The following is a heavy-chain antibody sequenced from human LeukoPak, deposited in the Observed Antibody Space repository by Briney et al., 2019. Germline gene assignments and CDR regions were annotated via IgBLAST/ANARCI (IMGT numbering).Heavy chain of an antibody. CDR2: IWYDGSNK. V-gene: IGHV3-33*01. CDR1: GFTFSSYG. D-gene: IGHD1-26*01. Sequence: PGRSLRLSCAASGFTFSSYGMHWVRQAPGKGLEWVAVIWYDGSNKYYADSVKGRFTISGDNSKNTLYLQMNSLRAEDTAVYYCAREREDPNWFDPWGQGTLVTVSS. CDR3: AREREDPNWFDP. J-gene: IGHJ5*02.